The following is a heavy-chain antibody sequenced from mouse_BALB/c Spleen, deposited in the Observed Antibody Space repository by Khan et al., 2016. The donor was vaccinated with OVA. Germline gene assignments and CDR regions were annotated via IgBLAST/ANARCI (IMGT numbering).Heavy chain of an antibody. CDR2: IDPYNGGN. CDR1: GYSFTDYN. CDR3: ALIYYYGSGFDY. D-gene: IGHD1-1*01. Sequence: VQLQQSGPELVKPGASVKVSCKASGYSFTDYNLFWVKQSHGKSLEWIGYIDPYNGGNLYNQKFKGKATLTVAKSSITAFMHLNSLTSEDSAVYYCALIYYYGSGFDYWGQGTTVTVSS. V-gene: IGHV1S135*01. J-gene: IGHJ2*01.